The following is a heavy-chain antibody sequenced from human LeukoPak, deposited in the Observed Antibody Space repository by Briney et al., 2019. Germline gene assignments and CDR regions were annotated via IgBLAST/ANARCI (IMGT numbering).Heavy chain of an antibody. D-gene: IGHD2-2*01. V-gene: IGHV3-53*01. Sequence: GGSLRLSCAASGFTVSSNYMSWVRQAPGKGLEWVSVIYSGGSTYYADSVKGRFTISRDNSKNTLYLQMNSLRAEDTAVYYCARLACSSTSCPLRYWGQGTLVTVS. CDR2: IYSGGST. CDR1: GFTVSSNY. CDR3: ARLACSSTSCPLRY. J-gene: IGHJ4*02.